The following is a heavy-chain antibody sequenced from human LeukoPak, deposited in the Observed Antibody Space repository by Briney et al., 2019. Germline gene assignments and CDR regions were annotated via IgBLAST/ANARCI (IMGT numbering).Heavy chain of an antibody. Sequence: GASAKVSCRASGYTFTSYAMHWVRQAPGQRLEWMGWINAGNGNTKYSQKFQGRVTITRDTSASTAYMELSSLRSEDTAVYYCARARDTAMADYWGQGTLVTVSS. D-gene: IGHD5-18*01. CDR3: ARARDTAMADY. CDR1: GYTFTSYA. V-gene: IGHV1-3*01. J-gene: IGHJ4*02. CDR2: INAGNGNT.